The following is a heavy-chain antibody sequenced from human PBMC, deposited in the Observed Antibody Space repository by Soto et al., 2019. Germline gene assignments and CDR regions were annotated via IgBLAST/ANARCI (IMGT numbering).Heavy chain of an antibody. J-gene: IGHJ4*02. D-gene: IGHD3-3*01. CDR2: ISGSGGST. V-gene: IGHV3-23*01. CDR1: GFTFSSYA. Sequence: GGSLRLSCAASGFTFSSYAMSWVRQAPGKGLEWVSAISGSGGSTYYADSVKGRFTISRDNSKNTLYLQMNSLRAEDTVVYYCASTYYDFWSGYSSYFGYWGQGTLVTVSS. CDR3: ASTYYDFWSGYSSYFGY.